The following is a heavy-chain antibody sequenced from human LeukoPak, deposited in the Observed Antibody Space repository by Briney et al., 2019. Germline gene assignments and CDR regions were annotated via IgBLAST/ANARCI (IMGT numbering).Heavy chain of an antibody. V-gene: IGHV4-34*01. Sequence: PSETLSHTCAVYGGSFRVFYWTWTRQPPGEGLEWVGKINHSGSTNYNPSLKSRVTISVDTSKSQFSLMLRSVTAADTAVYYCAREKSYDILTGYYLDYWGQGTLVTVSS. CDR2: INHSGST. CDR3: AREKSYDILTGYYLDY. J-gene: IGHJ4*02. CDR1: GGSFRVFY. D-gene: IGHD3-9*01.